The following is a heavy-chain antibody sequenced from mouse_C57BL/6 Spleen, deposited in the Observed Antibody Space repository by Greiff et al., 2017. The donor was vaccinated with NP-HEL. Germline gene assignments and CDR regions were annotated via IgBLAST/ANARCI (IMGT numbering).Heavy chain of an antibody. CDR2: INPNNGGT. CDR1: GYTFTDYY. Sequence: VQLQQSGPELVKPGASVKISCKASGYTFTDYYMNWVKQSHGKSLEWIGDINPNNGGTSYNQKFKGKATLTVDKSSSTAYMELRSLTSEDSAVYYCARSWGGSYFDYWGQGTTLTVSS. J-gene: IGHJ2*01. V-gene: IGHV1-26*01. D-gene: IGHD4-1*01. CDR3: ARSWGGSYFDY.